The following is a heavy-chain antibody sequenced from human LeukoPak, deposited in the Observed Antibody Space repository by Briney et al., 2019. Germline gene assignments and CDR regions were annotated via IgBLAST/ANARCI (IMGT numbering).Heavy chain of an antibody. J-gene: IGHJ4*02. Sequence: ASVKVSCEASGGTFSSYAISWVRQAPGQGLEWMGRIIPILGIANYAQKFQGRVTITADKSTSTAYMELSSLRSEDTAVYYCAHYYDSSGYSPMGYWGQGTLVTVSS. CDR2: IIPILGIA. V-gene: IGHV1-69*04. D-gene: IGHD3-22*01. CDR3: AHYYDSSGYSPMGY. CDR1: GGTFSSYA.